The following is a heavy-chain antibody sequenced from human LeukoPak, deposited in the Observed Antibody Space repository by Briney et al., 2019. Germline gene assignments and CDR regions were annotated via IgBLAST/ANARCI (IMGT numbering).Heavy chain of an antibody. CDR1: GYTFTSYD. CDR2: MNPNSGNT. J-gene: IGHJ4*02. CDR3: ARGHRGGRYWCSSTSCYSLDY. V-gene: IGHV1-8*01. Sequence: ASVKVSCKASGYTFTSYDMNWVRQAPGQGLEWMGWMNPNSGNTGYAQKFQGRVTMTRNTSISTAYMELSSLRSEDTAVYYCARGHRGGRYWCSSTSCYSLDYWGQGTLVTVSS. D-gene: IGHD2-2*01.